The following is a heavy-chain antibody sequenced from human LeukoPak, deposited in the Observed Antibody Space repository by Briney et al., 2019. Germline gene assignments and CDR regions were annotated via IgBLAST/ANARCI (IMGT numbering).Heavy chain of an antibody. D-gene: IGHD1-26*01. CDR2: IYHSGST. CDR1: GYSISSNYY. J-gene: IGHJ4*02. Sequence: SETLSLTCNVSGYSISSNYYWGWIRQPPGKGLEWIGSIYHSGSTYYNSSLKSRVTISIDTSKNQMSLRVSSVTAADTAVYYCARGAGIVGATRQFDYWGQGTLVTVSS. V-gene: IGHV4-38-2*02. CDR3: ARGAGIVGATRQFDY.